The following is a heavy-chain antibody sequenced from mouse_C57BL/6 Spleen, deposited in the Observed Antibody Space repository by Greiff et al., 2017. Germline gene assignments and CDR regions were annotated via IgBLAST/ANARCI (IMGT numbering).Heavy chain of an antibody. J-gene: IGHJ4*01. CDR1: GFTFSDYG. V-gene: IGHV5-15*01. Sequence: EVQLVESGGGLVQPGGSLKLSCAASGFTFSDYGMAWVRQAPRKGPEWVAFISNLAYSIYYADTVTGRFTISRENAKNTLYLEMSSLRSEDTAMYYCARRVVATGAMDYWGQGTSVTVSS. CDR3: ARRVVATGAMDY. D-gene: IGHD1-1*01. CDR2: ISNLAYSI.